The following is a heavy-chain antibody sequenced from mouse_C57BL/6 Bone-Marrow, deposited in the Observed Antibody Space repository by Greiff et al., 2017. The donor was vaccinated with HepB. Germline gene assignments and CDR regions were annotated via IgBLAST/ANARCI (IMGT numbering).Heavy chain of an antibody. Sequence: VKVVESGAELARPGASVKMSCKASGYTFTSYTMHWVKQRPGQGLEWIGYINPSSGYTKYNQKFKDKATLTADKSSSTAYMQLSSLTSEDSAVYYCARIYYYFFGVFAYWGQGTLVTVSA. CDR1: GYTFTSYT. J-gene: IGHJ3*01. V-gene: IGHV1-4*01. D-gene: IGHD1-1*01. CDR2: INPSSGYT. CDR3: ARIYYYFFGVFAY.